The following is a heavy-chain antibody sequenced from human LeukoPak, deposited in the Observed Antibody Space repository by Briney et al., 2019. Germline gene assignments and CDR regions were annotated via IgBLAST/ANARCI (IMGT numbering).Heavy chain of an antibody. CDR3: TSGIAVAADYYYYMDV. V-gene: IGHV3-49*04. CDR1: GFTFSSYA. Sequence: GGSLRLSCAASGFTFSSYAMNWVRQAPGKGLEWVGFIRSKAYGGTTEYAASVKGRFTISRDDSKSIAYLQMNSLKTEDTAVYYCTSGIAVAADYYYYMDVWGKGTTVTVSS. D-gene: IGHD6-19*01. J-gene: IGHJ6*03. CDR2: IRSKAYGGTT.